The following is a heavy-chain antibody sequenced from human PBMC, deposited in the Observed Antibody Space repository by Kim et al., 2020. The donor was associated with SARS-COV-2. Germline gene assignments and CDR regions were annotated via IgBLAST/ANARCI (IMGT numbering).Heavy chain of an antibody. Sequence: SVKVSCKASVGTFSSYAISWVRQAPGQGLEWMGGIIPIFGTANYAQKFQGRVTIPADESTSTAYMELSSLRSEDTDVYFCARGEGLGSPYYYYYYGMYV. CDR3: ARGEGLGSPYYYYYYGMYV. CDR1: VGTFSSYA. V-gene: IGHV1-69*13. D-gene: IGHD7-27*01. J-gene: IGHJ6*01. CDR2: IIPIFGTA.